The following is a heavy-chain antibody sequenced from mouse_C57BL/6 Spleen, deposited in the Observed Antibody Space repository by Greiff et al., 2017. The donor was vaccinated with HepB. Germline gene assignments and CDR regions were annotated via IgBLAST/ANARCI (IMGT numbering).Heavy chain of an antibody. V-gene: IGHV1-15*01. CDR1: GYTFTDYE. CDR3: SYYYALSGFDY. CDR2: IDPETGGT. J-gene: IGHJ2*01. Sequence: QVQLQQSGAELVRPGASVTLSCKASGYTFTDYEMHWVKQTPVHGLEWIGAIDPETGGTAYNQKFKGKAILTAEKSSSTAYMELRSLTSEDSAVYYCSYYYALSGFDYWGQGTTLTVSS. D-gene: IGHD1-1*01.